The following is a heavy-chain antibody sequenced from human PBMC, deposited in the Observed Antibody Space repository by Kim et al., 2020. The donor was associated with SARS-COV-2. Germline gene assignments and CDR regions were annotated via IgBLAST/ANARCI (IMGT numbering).Heavy chain of an antibody. CDR3: ARGGGAPQSKLYYFDY. D-gene: IGHD1-26*01. J-gene: IGHJ4*02. V-gene: IGHV4-34*01. CDR1: GGSFSGYY. Sequence: SETLSLTCAVYGGSFSGYYWSWIRQPPGKGLEWIGEINHSGSTNYNPSLKSRVTISVDTSKNQFSLKLSSVTAADTAVYYCARGGGAPQSKLYYFDYWGQGTLVTVSS. CDR2: INHSGST.